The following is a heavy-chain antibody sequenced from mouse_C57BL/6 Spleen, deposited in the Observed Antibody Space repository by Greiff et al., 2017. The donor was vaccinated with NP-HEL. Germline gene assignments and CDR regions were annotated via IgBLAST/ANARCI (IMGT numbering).Heavy chain of an antibody. CDR3: ARSGNDYQAWFAY. V-gene: IGHV1-55*01. CDR2: IYPGSGST. J-gene: IGHJ3*01. D-gene: IGHD2-4*01. Sequence: VQLQQPGAELVKPGASVKMSCKASGYTFTSYWITWVKQRPGQGLEWIGDIYPGSGSTNYNEKFKSKATLTVDTSSSTAYMQLSSLTSEDSAVYYCARSGNDYQAWFAYWGQGTLVTVSA. CDR1: GYTFTSYW.